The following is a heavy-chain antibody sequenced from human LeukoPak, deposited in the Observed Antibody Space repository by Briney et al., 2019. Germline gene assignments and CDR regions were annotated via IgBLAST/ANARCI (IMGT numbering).Heavy chain of an antibody. CDR3: ARDGFTRYSYGLDY. Sequence: SETLSLTCTVSGGSISSYYWSWIRQPPGEGLEWIGHIYYSGSTNYNLSLKSRVTISIDTSKNQFSLRLSSVTAADTAVYYCARDGFTRYSYGLDYWGQGTLVTVSS. V-gene: IGHV4-59*01. CDR1: GGSISSYY. CDR2: IYYSGST. D-gene: IGHD5-18*01. J-gene: IGHJ4*02.